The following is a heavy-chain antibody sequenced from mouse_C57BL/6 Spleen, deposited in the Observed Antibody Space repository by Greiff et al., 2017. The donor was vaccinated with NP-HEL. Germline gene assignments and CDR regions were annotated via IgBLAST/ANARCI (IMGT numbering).Heavy chain of an antibody. CDR1: GFTFSSYA. CDR3: ARDQLGSFAY. V-gene: IGHV5-4*01. D-gene: IGHD4-1*02. CDR2: ISDGGSYT. J-gene: IGHJ3*01. Sequence: DVKLVESGGGLVKPGGSLKLSCAASGFTFSSYAMSWVRQTPEKRLEWVATISDGGSYTYYPDNVKGRFTISRDNAKNNLYLQMSHLKSEDTAMYYWARDQLGSFAYWVQGTLVTVSA.